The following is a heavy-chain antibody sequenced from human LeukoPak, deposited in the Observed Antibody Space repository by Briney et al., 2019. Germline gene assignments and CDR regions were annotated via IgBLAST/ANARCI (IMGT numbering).Heavy chain of an antibody. V-gene: IGHV3-53*01. D-gene: IGHD3-22*01. J-gene: IGHJ3*01. Sequence: PGGSLRLSCAGSGFSVRTNYMSWVRQAPGKGLEWVSVIYIDGTIRYADSVKGRFTISRDNSRDTLHLQMNGLRVDDTAVYYCVRAVHHLFYSDSSGYYGDAFDVWGQGTVVTVSS. CDR2: IYIDGTI. CDR3: VRAVHHLFYSDSSGYYGDAFDV. CDR1: GFSVRTNY.